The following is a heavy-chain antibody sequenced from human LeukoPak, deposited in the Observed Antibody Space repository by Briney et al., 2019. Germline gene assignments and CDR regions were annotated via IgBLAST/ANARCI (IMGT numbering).Heavy chain of an antibody. D-gene: IGHD2-2*02. CDR3: AREDIAVVPAAISWFDP. CDR1: GFTFSSYS. J-gene: IGHJ5*02. CDR2: ISSSSSYI. V-gene: IGHV3-21*01. Sequence: GGSLRLSCAASGFTFSSYSMNWVRQAPGKGLEWVSSISSSSSYIYYADSVKGRFTISRDNAKNSLYLQMNSLRAEDTAVYYCAREDIAVVPAAISWFDPWGQGTLVTVSS.